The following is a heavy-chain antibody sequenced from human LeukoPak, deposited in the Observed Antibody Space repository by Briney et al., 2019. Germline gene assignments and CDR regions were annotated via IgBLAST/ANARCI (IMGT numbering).Heavy chain of an antibody. CDR1: GGSISSSNW. CDR2: IYHSGST. V-gene: IGHV4-4*02. CDR3: AREAYQEWLLLAGGSKLNWFDP. Sequence: SETLSLTCAVSGGSISSSNWWSWVRQPPGKGLEWIGEIYHSGSTNYNPSLKSRVTLSVDKSKNQFSLKLSSVTAADTAVYYCAREAYQEWLLLAGGSKLNWFDPWGQGTLVTVSS. D-gene: IGHD3-3*01. J-gene: IGHJ5*02.